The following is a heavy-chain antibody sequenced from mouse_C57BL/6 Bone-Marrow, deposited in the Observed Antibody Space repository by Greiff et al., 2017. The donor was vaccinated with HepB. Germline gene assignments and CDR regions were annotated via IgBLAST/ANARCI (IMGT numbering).Heavy chain of an antibody. D-gene: IGHD1-1*01. Sequence: VKLVESGPGLVQPSQSLSITCTVSGFSLTSYGVHWVRQSPGKGLEWLGVIWSGGRTDYNAAFISRLSISKDNSKSQVFFKMNSLQADDTAIYYWARDYYGSSYRNYCDYWGQGTTRTVSS. J-gene: IGHJ2*01. CDR2: IWSGGRT. V-gene: IGHV2-2*01. CDR3: ARDYYGSSYRNYCDY. CDR1: GFSLTSYG.